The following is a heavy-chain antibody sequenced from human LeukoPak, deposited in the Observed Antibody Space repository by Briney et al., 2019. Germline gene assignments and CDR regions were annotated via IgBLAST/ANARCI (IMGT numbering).Heavy chain of an antibody. D-gene: IGHD2-15*01. V-gene: IGHV1-46*01. CDR1: GYTFISYY. CDR2: INPSGGST. Sequence: GASVKVSCKASGYTFISYYMHWVRQAPGQGLEWMGIINPSGGSTSYAQKFQGRVTMTRDTSTSTVYMELSSLRSEDTAVYYCARAADIVVVVAATLDCWGQGTLVTVSS. CDR3: ARAADIVVVVAATLDC. J-gene: IGHJ4*02.